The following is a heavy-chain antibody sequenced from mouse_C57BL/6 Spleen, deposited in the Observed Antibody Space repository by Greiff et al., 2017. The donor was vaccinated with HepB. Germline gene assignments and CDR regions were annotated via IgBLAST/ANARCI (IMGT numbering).Heavy chain of an antibody. J-gene: IGHJ4*01. CDR2: ISSGSSTI. CDR3: ARTGLRDAMDY. D-gene: IGHD2-4*01. CDR1: GFTFSDYG. Sequence: EVKLQESGGGLVKPGGSLKLSCAASGFTFSDYGMHWVRQAPEKGLEWVAYISSGSSTIYYADTVKGRFTISRDNAKNTLFLQMTSLRSEDTAMYYCARTGLRDAMDYWGQGTSVTVSS. V-gene: IGHV5-17*01.